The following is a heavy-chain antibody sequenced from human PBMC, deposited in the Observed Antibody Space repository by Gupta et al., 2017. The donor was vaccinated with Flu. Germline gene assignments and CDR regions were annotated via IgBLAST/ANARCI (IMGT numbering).Heavy chain of an antibody. Sequence: TFSSYSMNWVRQAPGKGLEWVSSISSSRTYIYYADTMKGRFTISRDNTKNSLYLQMDSLRAEDTAVYYCARAETGYSSSPFPFYYYGMDVWG. CDR1: TFSSYS. D-gene: IGHD6-13*01. V-gene: IGHV3-21*01. J-gene: IGHJ6*01. CDR2: ISSSRTYI. CDR3: ARAETGYSSSPFPFYYYGMDV.